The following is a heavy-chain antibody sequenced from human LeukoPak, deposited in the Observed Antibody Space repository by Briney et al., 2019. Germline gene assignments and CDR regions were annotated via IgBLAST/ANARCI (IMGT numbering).Heavy chain of an antibody. D-gene: IGHD2-15*01. Sequence: PGGSLRLSCAASGFTFSSYGMHWVRQAPGKGLEWVAVISYDGSNKYYADSVKGRFTISRDNSKNTLYLQMNSLRAEDTAGYYCAFGLYCSGGSCPLDYWGQGTLVTVSS. CDR1: GFTFSSYG. J-gene: IGHJ4*02. V-gene: IGHV3-30*03. CDR3: AFGLYCSGGSCPLDY. CDR2: ISYDGSNK.